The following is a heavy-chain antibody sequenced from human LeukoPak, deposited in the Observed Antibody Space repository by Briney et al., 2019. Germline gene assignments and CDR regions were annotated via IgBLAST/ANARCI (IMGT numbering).Heavy chain of an antibody. CDR3: TTLPWPFGVVENQRVTDY. V-gene: IGHV3-15*01. D-gene: IGHD2-15*01. Sequence: PGGSLRLSCAASGFTFSNAWMSWVRQAPGKGLEWVGRIKSITDGGTTDYAAPVKGRFTISRDDSKNTLYLQMNSLKTEDTAVYYCTTLPWPFGVVENQRVTDYWGQGTLVTVSS. CDR1: GFTFSNAW. J-gene: IGHJ4*02. CDR2: IKSITDGGTT.